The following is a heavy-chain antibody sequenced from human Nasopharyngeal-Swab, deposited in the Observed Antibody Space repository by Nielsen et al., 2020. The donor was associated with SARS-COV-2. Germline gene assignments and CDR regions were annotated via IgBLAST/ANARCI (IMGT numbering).Heavy chain of an antibody. D-gene: IGHD2/OR15-2a*01. CDR3: AKDLRGPYFF. CDR2: ISGSGDISGSGGST. CDR1: GFTFSDYA. J-gene: IGHJ4*02. V-gene: IGHV3-23*01. Sequence: GESLKISCAASGFTFSDYAMHWVRQVPGKGLEWVAAISGSGDISGSGGSTYYADSVKGRFTISRDNSKNTLSLQMNGLGAEDTAVYYCAKDLRGPYFFWGQGTLVTVSS.